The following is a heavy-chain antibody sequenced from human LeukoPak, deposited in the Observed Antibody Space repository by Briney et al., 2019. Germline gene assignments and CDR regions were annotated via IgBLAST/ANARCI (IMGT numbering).Heavy chain of an antibody. D-gene: IGHD7-27*01. CDR2: IHAGRGDT. CDR3: ARDENWGPDY. CDR1: GFTFTGHY. J-gene: IGHJ4*02. Sequence: GASVKVSCKASGFTFTGHYMHWVRQAPGQGLEWMGWIHAGRGDTNYAQKFQGRSTMTRDTSINTLFMELSSLRSDDTAVYYCARDENWGPDYWGQGTLVTVSS. V-gene: IGHV1-2*02.